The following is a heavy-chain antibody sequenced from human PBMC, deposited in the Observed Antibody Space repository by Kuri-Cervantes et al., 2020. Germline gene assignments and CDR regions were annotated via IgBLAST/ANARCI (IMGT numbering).Heavy chain of an antibody. D-gene: IGHD5-18*01. J-gene: IGHJ5*02. CDR3: ARTGGYSYGLLLDP. CDR2: IWYDGSNK. CDR1: GFTFSSYA. Sequence: SLKISCAASGFTFSSYAMHWVRQAPGKGLEWVAVIWYDGSNKYYADSVKGRFTISRDNSKNTLYLQMNSLRAEDTAVYYCARTGGYSYGLLLDPWGQGTLVTVSS. V-gene: IGHV3-33*08.